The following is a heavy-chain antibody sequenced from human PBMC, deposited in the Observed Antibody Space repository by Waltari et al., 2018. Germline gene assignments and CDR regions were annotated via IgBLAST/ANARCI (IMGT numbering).Heavy chain of an antibody. CDR1: GGSISSGSYY. CDR3: ARLIRGYSYGLYYFDY. V-gene: IGHV4-61*02. Sequence: QVQLQESGPGLVTPSQTLSLTCTVSGGSISSGSYYWSWIRQPAGKGLEWSGRIYTSGSTNYNPSLKSRVTISVDTSKNQFSLKLSSVTAADTAVYYCARLIRGYSYGLYYFDYWGQGTLVTVSS. CDR2: IYTSGST. D-gene: IGHD5-18*01. J-gene: IGHJ4*02.